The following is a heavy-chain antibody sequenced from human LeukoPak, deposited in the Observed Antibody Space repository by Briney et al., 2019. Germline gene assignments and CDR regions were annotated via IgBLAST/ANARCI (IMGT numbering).Heavy chain of an antibody. CDR2: ISYDGSNK. CDR3: AKASPNSGSYFDY. V-gene: IGHV3-30*18. J-gene: IGHJ4*02. CDR1: GFTFSSYG. Sequence: GRSLRLSCAASGFTFSSYGMHWVRQAPGKGLEWVAVISYDGSNKYYADSVKGRFTISRDNSKNTLYLQMNSLRAEDTAVYYCAKASPNSGSYFDYWGQGTLVPVSS. D-gene: IGHD1-26*01.